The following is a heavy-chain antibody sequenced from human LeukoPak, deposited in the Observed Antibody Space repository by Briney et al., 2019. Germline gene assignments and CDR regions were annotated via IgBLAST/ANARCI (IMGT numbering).Heavy chain of an antibody. V-gene: IGHV3-21*01. D-gene: IGHD6-13*01. CDR3: ARFISSSWYFDY. J-gene: IGHJ4*02. CDR1: GFTFSSYT. CDR2: ISSSSSYI. Sequence: GGSLRLSCAASGFTFSSYTMNWVRQAPGKGLEWVSSISSSSSYIYYADSVKGRFTISRDNAENSLYLQMNSLRAEDTAVYSCARFISSSWYFDYWGQGTLVTVSS.